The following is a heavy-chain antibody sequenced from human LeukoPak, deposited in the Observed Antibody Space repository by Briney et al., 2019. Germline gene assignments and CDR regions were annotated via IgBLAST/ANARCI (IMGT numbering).Heavy chain of an antibody. Sequence: GGSLRLSCAVSGITLSNYGMSWVRQAPGKGLEWVSAISGSGGSTYYADSVKGRFTISRDNSKNTLYLQMSSLRAEDTAVYYCAKDQGDLRYSSSWYYFDYWGQGTLVTVSS. CDR2: ISGSGGST. D-gene: IGHD6-13*01. V-gene: IGHV3-23*01. CDR3: AKDQGDLRYSSSWYYFDY. CDR1: GITLSNYG. J-gene: IGHJ4*02.